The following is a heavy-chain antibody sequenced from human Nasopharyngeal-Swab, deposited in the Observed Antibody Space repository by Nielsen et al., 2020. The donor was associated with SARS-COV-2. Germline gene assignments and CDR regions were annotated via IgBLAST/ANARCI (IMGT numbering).Heavy chain of an antibody. CDR3: TRVRIAVAGTQAFDI. Sequence: SETLSLTCTVSGGSISSDYWSWIRQPPGKGLEWIGYIYYSGSTKYNPSLKSRVTISVDTSKNQFSLKLSSVTAADTAVYYCTRVRIAVAGTQAFDIWGQGTMVTVSS. J-gene: IGHJ3*02. V-gene: IGHV4-59*13. CDR2: IYYSGST. CDR1: GGSISSDY. D-gene: IGHD6-19*01.